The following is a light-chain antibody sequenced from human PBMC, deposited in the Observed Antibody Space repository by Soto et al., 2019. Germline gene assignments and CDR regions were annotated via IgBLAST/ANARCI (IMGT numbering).Light chain of an antibody. Sequence: DIQMTQSPSSLSASVGDRVTITCRASQGISNYLALYQKKPGKVPKLLIYAASTLPSGVPARFSGRGSGTDLPLTISLQQPEDVANYYCQKYNSAAFTFGPGTKVDIK. V-gene: IGKV1-27*01. J-gene: IGKJ3*01. CDR1: QGISNY. CDR3: QKYNSAAFT. CDR2: AAS.